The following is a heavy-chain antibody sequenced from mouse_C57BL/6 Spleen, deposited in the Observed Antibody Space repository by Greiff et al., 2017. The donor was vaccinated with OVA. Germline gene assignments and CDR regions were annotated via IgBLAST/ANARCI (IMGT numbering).Heavy chain of an antibody. D-gene: IGHD1-1*01. V-gene: IGHV3-1*01. Sequence: VQLKESGPGMVKPSQSLSLTCTVTGYSITSGYDWHWIRHFPGNKLEWMGYISYSGSTNYNPSLKSRISITHDTSKNHFFLKLNSVTTEDTATYYCARAYYYGSSYFDYWGQGTTLTVSS. CDR1: GYSITSGYD. CDR3: ARAYYYGSSYFDY. J-gene: IGHJ2*01. CDR2: ISYSGST.